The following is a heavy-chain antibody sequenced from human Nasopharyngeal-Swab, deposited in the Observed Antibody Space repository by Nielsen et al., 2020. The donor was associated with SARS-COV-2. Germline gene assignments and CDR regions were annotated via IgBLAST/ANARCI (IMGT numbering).Heavy chain of an antibody. Sequence: SLKISFAASGFTFDDYAMHWVRQAPGKGLEWVSGISWNSAHIVYADSVKGRFTISRDNAKNSLYLQMNSLRAEDTALYYCAKDSNYGGHRGAFDYWGQGTLVSVSS. CDR3: AKDSNYGGHRGAFDY. CDR2: ISWNSAHI. D-gene: IGHD4-23*01. V-gene: IGHV3-9*01. CDR1: GFTFDDYA. J-gene: IGHJ4*02.